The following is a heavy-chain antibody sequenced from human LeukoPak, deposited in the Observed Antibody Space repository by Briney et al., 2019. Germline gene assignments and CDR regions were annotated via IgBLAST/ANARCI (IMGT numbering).Heavy chain of an antibody. Sequence: ASVKVSCKASGYTFTNYYMHWVRQAPGQGLEWVGVIDPSAGSTTYAQKFQGRGTMTRDTATSTVYMELSSLRSEDTAVYYCARAHYASSNIKVPFDVWGKGTTVTVSS. J-gene: IGHJ6*03. CDR3: ARAHYASSNIKVPFDV. CDR2: IDPSAGST. V-gene: IGHV1-46*01. D-gene: IGHD3-22*01. CDR1: GYTFTNYY.